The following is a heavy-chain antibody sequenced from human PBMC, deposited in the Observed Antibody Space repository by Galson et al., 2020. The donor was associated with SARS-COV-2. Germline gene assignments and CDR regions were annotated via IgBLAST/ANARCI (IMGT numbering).Heavy chain of an antibody. V-gene: IGHV3-23*01. J-gene: IGHJ3*01. CDR1: GFTFRSYA. D-gene: IGHD2-15*01. Sequence: GESLKISCAASGFTFRSYAMSWVRQAPGKGLEWVSVISGNGGSPYYADSVQGRFSISRDNSRNMLYLQMDSLRAEDTAVYFCAKGALSMVVVPSEPFDFWGQGTMVTVSS. CDR3: AKGALSMVVVPSEPFDF. CDR2: ISGNGGSP.